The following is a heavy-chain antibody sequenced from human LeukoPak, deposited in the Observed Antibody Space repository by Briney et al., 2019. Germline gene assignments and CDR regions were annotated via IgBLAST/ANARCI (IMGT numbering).Heavy chain of an antibody. J-gene: IGHJ4*02. CDR3: ARVYYDFWSGYHYYFDY. D-gene: IGHD3-3*01. Sequence: PSETLSLTCTVSGGSISSYYWSWTRQPPGKGLEWIGYIYYSGSTNYNPSLKSRVTISVDTSKNQFSLKLSSVTAADTAVYYCARVYYDFWSGYHYYFDYWGQGTLVTVSS. CDR2: IYYSGST. CDR1: GGSISSYY. V-gene: IGHV4-59*01.